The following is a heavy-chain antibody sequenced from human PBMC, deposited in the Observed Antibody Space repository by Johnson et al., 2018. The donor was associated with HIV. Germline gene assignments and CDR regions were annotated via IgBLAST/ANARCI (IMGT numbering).Heavy chain of an antibody. CDR3: AVSSIAGRPKWQDVFDI. D-gene: IGHD6-6*01. V-gene: IGHV3-30*02. CDR2: IRYDGTNK. Sequence: QVQLVESGGGLVQPGRSLRLSCAASGLTFSNYDIHWVRQAPGKGLEWVAFIRYDGTNKHYADSVRGRFTISRDNSKNTLYLQMKSLSPEDTAVYFCAVSSIAGRPKWQDVFDIWGQGTMVTVSS. J-gene: IGHJ3*02. CDR1: GLTFSNYD.